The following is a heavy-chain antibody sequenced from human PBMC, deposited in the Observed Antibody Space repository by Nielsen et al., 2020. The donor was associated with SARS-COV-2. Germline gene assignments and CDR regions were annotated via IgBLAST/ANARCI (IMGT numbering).Heavy chain of an antibody. CDR1: GFTVSSNY. Sequence: GESLKISCAASGFTVSSNYMSWVRQAPGKGLEWVSVIYSGGSTYYADSVKGRFTISRDNSKNTLYLQMNSLRAEDTAVYYCARESRGYQLLSNYYYYGMDVWGQGTTVTVSS. CDR3: ARESRGYQLLSNYYYYGMDV. D-gene: IGHD2-2*01. V-gene: IGHV3-53*01. CDR2: IYSGGST. J-gene: IGHJ6*02.